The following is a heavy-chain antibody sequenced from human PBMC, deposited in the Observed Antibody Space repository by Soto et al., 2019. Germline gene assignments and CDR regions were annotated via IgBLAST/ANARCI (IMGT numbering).Heavy chain of an antibody. D-gene: IGHD3-3*01. V-gene: IGHV4-31*03. CDR1: GGSISAGGYS. J-gene: IGHJ4*02. CDR3: ARGSNSGEWYYFDS. Sequence: SETLSLTCTVSGGSISAGGYSWNWIRQHPGKGLEWIGYIYYSGSTHSNPSLKSRVNLSLDTSKKQFSLRLNSVTAADTAVYYCARGSNSGEWYYFDSWGQGTLVTVSS. CDR2: IYYSGST.